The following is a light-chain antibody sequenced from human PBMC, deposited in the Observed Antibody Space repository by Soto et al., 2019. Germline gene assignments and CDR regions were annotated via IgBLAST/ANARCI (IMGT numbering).Light chain of an antibody. CDR1: SGHSTYA. V-gene: IGLV4-69*01. CDR3: QTWGTDTVI. CDR2: INSDGSH. Sequence: QAVVTQSSSASASLGASVKLTCTLSSGHSTYAIAWHQQQPQKGPRYLMKINSDGSHNKGDGIPDRFSGSSSGAERYLTISSLQSEDEADYYCQTWGTDTVIFGGGTKLTVL. J-gene: IGLJ2*01.